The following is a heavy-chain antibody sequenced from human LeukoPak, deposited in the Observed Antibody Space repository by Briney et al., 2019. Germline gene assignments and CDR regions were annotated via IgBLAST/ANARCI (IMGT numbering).Heavy chain of an antibody. V-gene: IGHV4-34*01. Sequence: SETLSLTCAVYGGSFSGYYWSWIRQPPGKGLEWIGEINHSGSTNYNPSLKSRVTISVDTSKNQFSLKLSSVTAADTAVYYCARGGVAAAGSDYYYYYGMDVWGQGTTVTVSS. CDR3: ARGGVAAAGSDYYYYYGMDV. D-gene: IGHD6-13*01. CDR2: INHSGST. J-gene: IGHJ6*02. CDR1: GGSFSGYY.